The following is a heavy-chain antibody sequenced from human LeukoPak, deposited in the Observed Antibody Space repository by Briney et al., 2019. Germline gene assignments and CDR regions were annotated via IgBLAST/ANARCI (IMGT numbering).Heavy chain of an antibody. J-gene: IGHJ6*03. CDR1: GFTFSSYA. Sequence: PGGSLGLSCAASGFTFSSYAMSWVRQVPGKGLEWVSAISGSGGSTYYADSVKGRFTISRDNSKNTPYLQMNSLRAEDTAVYYCAKDLGCSSTSCSEALSYMDVWGKGTTVTVSS. V-gene: IGHV3-23*01. CDR3: AKDLGCSSTSCSEALSYMDV. D-gene: IGHD2-2*01. CDR2: ISGSGGST.